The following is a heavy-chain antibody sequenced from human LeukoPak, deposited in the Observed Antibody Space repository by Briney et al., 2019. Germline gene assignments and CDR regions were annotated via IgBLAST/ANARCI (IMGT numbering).Heavy chain of an antibody. CDR2: ISYDGSNK. D-gene: IGHD6-19*01. Sequence: TGGSLRLSCAASGFTFSSYAMHWVRQAPGKGLEWVAVISYDGSNKYYADSVKGRFTISRDNSKNTLYLQMNSLRAEDTAVYYCAKGIRSGCYLCAFDMWGQGTRVTVSS. V-gene: IGHV3-30*04. J-gene: IGHJ3*02. CDR3: AKGIRSGCYLCAFDM. CDR1: GFTFSSYA.